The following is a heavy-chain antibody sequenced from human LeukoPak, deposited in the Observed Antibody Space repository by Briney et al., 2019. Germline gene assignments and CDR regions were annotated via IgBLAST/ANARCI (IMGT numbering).Heavy chain of an antibody. Sequence: WGSPRLSWAAPGFPPSSYNNKRGRPGPRKGLEWVSYINIDSITVNYADSVKGRFTISRDNAKNSLYLQMNSLRAEDTAVYYCSTAKFDNWGQGTLVTVSS. V-gene: IGHV3-48*01. CDR2: INIDSITV. J-gene: IGHJ4*02. CDR3: STAKFDN. CDR1: GFPPSSYN.